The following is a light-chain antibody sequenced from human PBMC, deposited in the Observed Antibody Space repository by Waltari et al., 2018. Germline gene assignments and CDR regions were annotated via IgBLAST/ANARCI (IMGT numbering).Light chain of an antibody. J-gene: IGKJ4*01. CDR1: QRLLTSSNNTNY. CDR2: WAS. V-gene: IGKV4-1*01. CDR3: QQYYSSPRT. Sequence: DIVMTQSPDSLAVSLGERATINCKSRQRLLTSSNNTNYLGWYQQKPRQAPKLLVYWASTRISGVPDRFRVSGSGADFTLTISSLQAEDVAVYYCQQYYSSPRTLGGATKVEIK.